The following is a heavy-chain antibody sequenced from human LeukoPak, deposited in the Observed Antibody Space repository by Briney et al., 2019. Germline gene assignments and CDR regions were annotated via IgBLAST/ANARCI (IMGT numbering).Heavy chain of an antibody. CDR3: AGGSYSGY. CDR1: GFTFWSYA. CDR2: IRGSGDST. J-gene: IGHJ4*02. D-gene: IGHD3-16*01. Sequence: PGGSLRLSCGASGFTFWSYAMSWVRQAPGKGLEWVSAIRGSGDSTYYADSVRGRFTISRDNPKNTLYLQMNSLRAEDTAVYYCAGGSYSGYWGLGTLVTVSS. V-gene: IGHV3-23*01.